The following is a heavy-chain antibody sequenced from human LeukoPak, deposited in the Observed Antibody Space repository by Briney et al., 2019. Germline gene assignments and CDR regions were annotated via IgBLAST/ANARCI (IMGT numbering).Heavy chain of an antibody. J-gene: IGHJ4*02. CDR3: ATHNSGTFNNFDS. CDR2: IYYTGST. V-gene: IGHV4-59*08. Sequence: SETLSLTRTVSGGSINYRHWTWIRQPPGKGLEWIGYIYYTGSTNYNPSLKSRVIISLDTSKNQFSLKLSSVTAADTAVYYCATHNSGTFNNFDSWGQGTLVTVSS. D-gene: IGHD3-10*01. CDR1: GGSINYRH.